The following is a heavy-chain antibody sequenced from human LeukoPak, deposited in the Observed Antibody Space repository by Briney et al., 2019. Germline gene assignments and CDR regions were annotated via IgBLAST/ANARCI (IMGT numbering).Heavy chain of an antibody. Sequence: SETLSLTCAVSGGSISSGGYSWSWIRQPPGKGLEWIGYIYYSGSTYYNPSLKSRVTISVDTSKNQFSLKLSSVTAADTAVYYCARRHSVDAFDIWGQGTMVTVSS. CDR1: GGSISSGGYS. CDR3: ARRHSVDAFDI. V-gene: IGHV4-30-4*07. CDR2: IYYSGST. J-gene: IGHJ3*02. D-gene: IGHD6-19*01.